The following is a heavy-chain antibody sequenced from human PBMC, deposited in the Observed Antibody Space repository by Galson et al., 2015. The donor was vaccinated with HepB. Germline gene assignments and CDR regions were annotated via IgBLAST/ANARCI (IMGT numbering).Heavy chain of an antibody. CDR1: GYTFTSYA. D-gene: IGHD6-13*01. CDR2: INTNTGSP. V-gene: IGHV7-4-1*02. Sequence: SVKVSCKASGYTFTSYAMNWVRQAPGQGLEWMGWINTNTGSPTYAQGFTGRFVFSLDTSVSTAYLQISSLKAEDTAVYYCARAAAADPWDAFDIWGQGTMVTVSS. CDR3: ARAAAADPWDAFDI. J-gene: IGHJ3*02.